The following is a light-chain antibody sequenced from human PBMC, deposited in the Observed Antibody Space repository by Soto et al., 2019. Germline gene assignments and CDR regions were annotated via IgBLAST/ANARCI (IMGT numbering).Light chain of an antibody. J-gene: IGLJ3*02. CDR2: DNN. V-gene: IGLV1-44*01. Sequence: QSVLTQPPSASGAPGQRVTVSCSETSSNFGTKTVSWYQQLPGTAPKLLIYDNNQRPSGVPVRFSGSNSGTSASLAITGLQSEDEAEYYCGAWDDSLHGPVFGGGTQLTVL. CDR1: SSNFGTKT. CDR3: GAWDDSLHGPV.